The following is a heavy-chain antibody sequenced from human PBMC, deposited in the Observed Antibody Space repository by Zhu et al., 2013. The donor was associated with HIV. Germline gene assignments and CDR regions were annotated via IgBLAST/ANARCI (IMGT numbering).Heavy chain of an antibody. Sequence: VQLVESGGGLVQPGGSLRLSCAASGFTFSSYSMNWVRQAPGKGLEWVSYISSSSSAIYYADSVKGRFTISRDNAKNSLYLQMNSLRAEDTAVYYCARENVLLWFGEFNYWGQGTLVTVSS. CDR2: ISSSSSAI. V-gene: IGHV3-48*04. CDR1: GFTFSSYS. J-gene: IGHJ4*02. CDR3: ARENVLLWFGEFNY. D-gene: IGHD3-10*01.